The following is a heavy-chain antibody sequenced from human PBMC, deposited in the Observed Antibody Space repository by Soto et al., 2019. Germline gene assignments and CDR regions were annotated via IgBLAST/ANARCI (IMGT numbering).Heavy chain of an antibody. CDR3: TRAGWLHWEFDY. CDR1: GFTFSNAW. CDR2: IKSKTDGGTT. D-gene: IGHD5-12*01. Sequence: GGSLRLSCAASGFTFSNAWMSWVRQAPGKGLEWVGRIKSKTDGGTTDYAAPVKGRFTISRDDSKNTLYLQMNSLKTEDTAVYYCTRAGWLHWEFDYWGQGTLVTVSS. J-gene: IGHJ4*02. V-gene: IGHV3-15*01.